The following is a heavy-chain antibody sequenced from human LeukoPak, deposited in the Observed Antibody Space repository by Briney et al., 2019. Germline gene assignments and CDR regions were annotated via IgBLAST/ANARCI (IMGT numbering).Heavy chain of an antibody. CDR2: GYYSGRT. CDR3: ARDVRRRGASNYFDN. V-gene: IGHV4-30-4*01. Sequence: SETLSLTCTVSGGSINSADYYWSWIRQPPGKGLEWIGYGYYSGRTYYNPSLKSRLTISVDTSKNHFSLNLGSVTAADTAVYFCARDVRRRGASNYFDNWGQGTLVTVSS. CDR1: GGSINSADYY. J-gene: IGHJ4*02. D-gene: IGHD2-2*01.